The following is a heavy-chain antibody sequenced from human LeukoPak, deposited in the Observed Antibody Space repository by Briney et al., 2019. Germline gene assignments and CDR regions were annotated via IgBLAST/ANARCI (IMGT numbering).Heavy chain of an antibody. CDR2: IYPGDSDT. CDR1: GYSFTSYW. V-gene: IGHV5-51*01. Sequence: GESLKISCKGSGYSFTSYWIGWVRQMPGKGLEWMGIIYPGDSDTGYSPSFQGQVTISADKSISTAYLQRSSLKASDTAMYYCARNLVAGGGYYYGMDVWGQGTTVTVSS. D-gene: IGHD6-6*01. J-gene: IGHJ6*02. CDR3: ARNLVAGGGYYYGMDV.